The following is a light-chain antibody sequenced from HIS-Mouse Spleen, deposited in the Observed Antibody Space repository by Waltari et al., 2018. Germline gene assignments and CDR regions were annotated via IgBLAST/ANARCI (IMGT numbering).Light chain of an antibody. Sequence: IQMTQSPSSVSASVGDRVTLTSRASQGISSWLGWYQQKPGKAPKPLIYAASSLQSGVPSRFSGSGSGTDFTLTISSLQPEDFATYYCQQANSFPSFTLFTFGPGTKVDIK. CDR2: AAS. V-gene: IGKV1-12*02. CDR3: QQANSFPSFTLFT. J-gene: IGKJ3*01. CDR1: QGISSW.